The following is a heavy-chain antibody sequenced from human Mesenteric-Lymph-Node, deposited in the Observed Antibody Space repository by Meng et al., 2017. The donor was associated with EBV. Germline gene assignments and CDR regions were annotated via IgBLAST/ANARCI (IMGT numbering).Heavy chain of an antibody. Sequence: QVRLQQWGAGRLKPSESLSLTCACYGGSFSGYYWSWIRQPPGKGLEWIGEINHSGSTNYNPSLKSRVTISVDTSKNQFSLKLNSVTAADTAVYYCARGCRFDYYGSLPLFGYWGQGTLVTVSS. CDR3: ARGCRFDYYGSLPLFGY. J-gene: IGHJ4*02. D-gene: IGHD3-10*01. CDR1: GGSFSGYY. V-gene: IGHV4-34*01. CDR2: INHSGST.